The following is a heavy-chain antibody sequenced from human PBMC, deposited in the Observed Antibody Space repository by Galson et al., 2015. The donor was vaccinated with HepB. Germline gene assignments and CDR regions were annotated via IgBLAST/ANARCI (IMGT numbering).Heavy chain of an antibody. V-gene: IGHV1-69*13. Sequence: SVKVSCKASGGTFSSYAISWVRQAPGQGLEWMGGIIPIFGTANYAQKFQGRVTITADESTSTAYMELSSLRSEDTAVYYCARAEVVPAAELSSWVYMDVWGKGTTVTVSS. CDR3: ARAEVVPAAELSSWVYMDV. CDR2: IIPIFGTA. J-gene: IGHJ6*03. CDR1: GGTFSSYA. D-gene: IGHD2-2*01.